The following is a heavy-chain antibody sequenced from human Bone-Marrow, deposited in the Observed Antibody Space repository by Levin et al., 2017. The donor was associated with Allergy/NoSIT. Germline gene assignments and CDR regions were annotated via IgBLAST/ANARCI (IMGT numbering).Heavy chain of an antibody. CDR1: GFIFSDYG. V-gene: IGHV3-30*04. CDR2: ISNTGKNK. D-gene: IGHD1-26*01. CDR3: ARDSSGSYYGDFDF. Sequence: PGGSLRLSCEDSGFIFSDYGVHWVRQAPGKGLEWVSVISNTGKNKYYADSVRGRFTVSRDHSKNMVFLEMISVRPEDTALYYCARDSSGSYYGDFDFWGQGILVTVS. J-gene: IGHJ4*02.